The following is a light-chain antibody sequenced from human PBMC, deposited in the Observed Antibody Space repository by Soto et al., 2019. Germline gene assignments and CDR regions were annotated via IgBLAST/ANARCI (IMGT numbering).Light chain of an antibody. CDR1: QRTFYRPDKKNS. CDR3: QQYYSTPPN. J-gene: IGKJ5*01. V-gene: IGKV4-1*01. CDR2: WAS. Sequence: DVVLPQSPASLAVSRREGSATNSPSSQRTFYRPDKKNSLAWFQQKPGQPPKLLIYWASTRESGVPDRFSGSGSGTDFTLTISSLQAEDVAVYYCQQYYSTPPNFGQGTRLEIK.